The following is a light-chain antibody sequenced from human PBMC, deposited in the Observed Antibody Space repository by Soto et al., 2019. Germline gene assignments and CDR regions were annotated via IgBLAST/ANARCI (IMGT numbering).Light chain of an antibody. CDR3: AAWDDSLNGVV. Sequence: QSVLTQPPSASGTPGQRVTVSCSGSSSNIGSNTVNWYQHLPGTAPKLLIYKNKQRPSGVPDRFSGSKSGTSASLAISGLQSEDEADYYCAAWDDSLNGVVFGGGTKLTVL. CDR1: SSNIGSNT. J-gene: IGLJ2*01. CDR2: KNK. V-gene: IGLV1-44*01.